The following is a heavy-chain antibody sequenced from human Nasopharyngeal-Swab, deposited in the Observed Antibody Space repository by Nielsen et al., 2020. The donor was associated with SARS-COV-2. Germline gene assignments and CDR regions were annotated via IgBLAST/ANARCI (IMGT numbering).Heavy chain of an antibody. CDR1: GGTFSSYA. J-gene: IGHJ6*03. CDR3: ARADYYDSSGYYEYYYYMDV. Sequence: VKVSCKASGGTFSSYAISWVRQAPGQGLEWMGGIIPIFGTANYAQKFQGRVTITADESTSTAYMELSSLRSEDTAVYYCARADYYDSSGYYEYYYYMDVWGKGTTVTVSS. V-gene: IGHV1-69*13. D-gene: IGHD3-22*01. CDR2: IIPIFGTA.